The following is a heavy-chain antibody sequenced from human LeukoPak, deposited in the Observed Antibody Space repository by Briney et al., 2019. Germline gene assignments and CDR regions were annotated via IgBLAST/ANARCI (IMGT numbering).Heavy chain of an antibody. V-gene: IGHV3-30*18. CDR3: AKDPGSSSSGNFDY. CDR1: GFTFSSYG. CDR2: ISYDGSNK. J-gene: IGHJ4*02. D-gene: IGHD6-6*01. Sequence: GGSLRLSCAASGFTFSSYGMHWVRQAPGKGLEWVAVISYDGSNKYYADSVKGRFTISRDKSKNTLYLQMNSLRAEDTAVYYCAKDPGSSSSGNFDYWGQGTLVTVSS.